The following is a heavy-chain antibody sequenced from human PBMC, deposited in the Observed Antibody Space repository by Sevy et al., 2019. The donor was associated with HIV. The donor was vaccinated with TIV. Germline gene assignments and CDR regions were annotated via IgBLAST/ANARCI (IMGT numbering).Heavy chain of an antibody. D-gene: IGHD3-22*01. V-gene: IGHV1-24*01. CDR2: FDPEDDET. CDR1: GYTLSELS. Sequence: ASEKVSCMVSGYTLSELSMHWLRQAPGKGLEWMGSFDPEDDETIYAQKFQGRVTMTEDTSTDTAYMELNNLRSEDTAVYYCATTKDYYDSSGSPFDYWGQGTLVTVSS. CDR3: ATTKDYYDSSGSPFDY. J-gene: IGHJ4*02.